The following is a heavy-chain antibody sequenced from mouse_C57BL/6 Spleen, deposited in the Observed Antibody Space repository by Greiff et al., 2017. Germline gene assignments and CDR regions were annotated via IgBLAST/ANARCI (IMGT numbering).Heavy chain of an antibody. CDR3: ARPFITTVVAPFAY. Sequence: EVQRVESGGGLVQPGGSLKLSCAASGFTFSDYYMYWVRQTPEKRLAWVAYISNGGGSTYYPDTVKGRFTISRDNAKNTLYLQMSRLKSEDTAMYYCARPFITTVVAPFAYWGQGTLVTVSA. V-gene: IGHV5-12*01. D-gene: IGHD1-1*01. CDR1: GFTFSDYY. J-gene: IGHJ3*01. CDR2: ISNGGGST.